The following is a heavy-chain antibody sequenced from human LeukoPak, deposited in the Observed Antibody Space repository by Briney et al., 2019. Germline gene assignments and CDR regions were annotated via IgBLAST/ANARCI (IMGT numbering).Heavy chain of an antibody. CDR3: AKATGTLGN. J-gene: IGHJ4*02. CDR2: ISNSDDNT. CDR1: GFTFSSYA. Sequence: PGGSLRLSCAASGFTFSSYAMRWVRQAPGKGLEWVSTISNSDDNTYYADSVKGRFTISRDNSKNTLYLQMNSLTAEDTAIYYCAKATGTLGNWGQGTLVTVSA. V-gene: IGHV3-23*01. D-gene: IGHD1-1*01.